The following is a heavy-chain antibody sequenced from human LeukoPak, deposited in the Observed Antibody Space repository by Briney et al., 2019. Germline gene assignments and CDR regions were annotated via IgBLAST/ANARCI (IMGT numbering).Heavy chain of an antibody. Sequence: GASVKVSCKASGYTFTGYYMHWVRQAPGQGLEWMGRINPNSGGTNYAQKFQGRVTMTGDTSISTAYMELSRLRSDDTAVYYCAREPFTIFGVVIPKGGFADYWGQGTLVTVSS. CDR2: INPNSGGT. CDR3: AREPFTIFGVVIPKGGFADY. V-gene: IGHV1-2*06. J-gene: IGHJ4*02. CDR1: GYTFTGYY. D-gene: IGHD3-3*01.